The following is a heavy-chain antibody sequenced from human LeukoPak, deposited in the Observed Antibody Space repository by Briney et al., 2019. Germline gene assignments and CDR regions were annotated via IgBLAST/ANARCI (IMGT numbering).Heavy chain of an antibody. J-gene: IGHJ6*02. Sequence: SQTLSLTCAISGDSVSSNSAAWNWIRQSPSRGLEWLGRTYYRSKWYNDYAVSVKSRITINPDTSKNQFSLQLNSVTPEDTAVYYCAREQQLVLWRDLYGMDVWGQGTTVTVS. CDR1: GDSVSSNSAA. V-gene: IGHV6-1*01. CDR2: TYYRSKWYN. CDR3: AREQQLVLWRDLYGMDV. D-gene: IGHD6-13*01.